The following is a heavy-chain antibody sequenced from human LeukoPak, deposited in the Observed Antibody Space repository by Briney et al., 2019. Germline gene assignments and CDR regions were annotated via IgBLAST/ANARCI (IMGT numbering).Heavy chain of an antibody. CDR3: ARDRLYDSSGYYSFDY. V-gene: IGHV4-38-2*02. J-gene: IGHJ4*02. CDR1: GYSISSGYY. D-gene: IGHD3-22*01. CDR2: IYHSGST. Sequence: SETLSLTCTVSGYSISSGYYWGWIRQPPGKGLEWIGSIYHSGSTYYNPSLKSRVTISVDTSKNQFSLKLSSVTAADTAVYYCARDRLYDSSGYYSFDYWGQGTLVTVSS.